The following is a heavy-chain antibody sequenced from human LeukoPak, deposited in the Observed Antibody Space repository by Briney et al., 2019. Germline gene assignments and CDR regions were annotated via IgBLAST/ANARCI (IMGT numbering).Heavy chain of an antibody. CDR2: IYYSGSS. V-gene: IGHV4-39*07. Sequence: SETLSLTCTVSGGSISSSSYYWGWIRQPPGKGLEWIGSIYYSGSSNYNPSLKSRVTISVDTSKNQFSLKLNSVTAADTAVYYCARGGDYFRAGDAFDIWGQGTMVTVSS. CDR1: GGSISSSSYY. J-gene: IGHJ3*02. D-gene: IGHD2/OR15-2a*01. CDR3: ARGGDYFRAGDAFDI.